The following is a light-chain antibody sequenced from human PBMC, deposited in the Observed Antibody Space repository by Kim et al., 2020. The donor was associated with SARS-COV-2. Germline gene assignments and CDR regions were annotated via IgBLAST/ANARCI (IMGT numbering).Light chain of an antibody. CDR2: SAS. CDR1: QSVSSNF. J-gene: IGKJ1*01. Sequence: ENVLTQSPGTLSLSPGERATLSCRASQSVSSNFLAWYQQKAGQAPRLVIYSASSRASGIPDRFSGSGSGTDFTLTISTLEPEDFAVYYCQQYATSPETFGQWTKVDIK. V-gene: IGKV3-20*01. CDR3: QQYATSPET.